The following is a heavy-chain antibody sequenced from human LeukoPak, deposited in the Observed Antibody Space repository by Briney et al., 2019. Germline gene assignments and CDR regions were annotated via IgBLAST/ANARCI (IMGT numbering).Heavy chain of an antibody. Sequence: HPGGSLRLSCAASGFTFSSYAMSWVRQAPGKGLEWVSAISGSGGSTYYADSVKGRFTISRDNSKNTLYLQMNSLRAEDTAVYYCAKVKGFLPLFSWLDYWGQGTLVTVSS. V-gene: IGHV3-23*01. CDR3: AKVKGFLPLFSWLDY. J-gene: IGHJ4*02. D-gene: IGHD3-3*01. CDR1: GFTFSSYA. CDR2: ISGSGGST.